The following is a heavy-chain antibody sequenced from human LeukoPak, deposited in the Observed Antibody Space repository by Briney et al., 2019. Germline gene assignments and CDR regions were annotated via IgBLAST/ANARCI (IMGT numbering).Heavy chain of an antibody. V-gene: IGHV3-33*01. CDR2: IWYDGSNK. CDR1: GFTFNTNG. J-gene: IGHJ4*02. Sequence: PGGSLRLSCAASGFTFNTNGMYWVRRAPGKGLEWVAVIWYDGSNKYYADSVKGRFTISRDNSKNTLYLQMNSLRAEDTAVYYCASLGSYYFRGALDYWGQGTLVTVSS. D-gene: IGHD1-26*01. CDR3: ASLGSYYFRGALDY.